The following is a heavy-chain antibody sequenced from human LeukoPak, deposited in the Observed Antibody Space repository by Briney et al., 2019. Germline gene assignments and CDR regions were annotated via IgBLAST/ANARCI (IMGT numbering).Heavy chain of an antibody. D-gene: IGHD1-26*01. J-gene: IGHJ4*02. CDR1: GGSISSGDYY. CDR3: ARGLGSGSYPFDY. CDR2: TYYSGST. V-gene: IGHV4-30-4*01. Sequence: ASETLSLTCTVSGGSISSGDYYWSWIRQPPGQGLEWIGYTYYSGSTYYNPSLKSRVTISVDTSKNQFSLKLSSVTAADTAVYYCARGLGSGSYPFDYWGQGTLVTISS.